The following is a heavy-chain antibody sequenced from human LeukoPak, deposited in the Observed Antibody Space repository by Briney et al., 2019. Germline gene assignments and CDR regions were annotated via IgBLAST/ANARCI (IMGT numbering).Heavy chain of an antibody. CDR1: GGSISSYY. CDR3: ARERLLYYYGSGSYYKGSWFDP. Sequence: SETLSLTCTVSGGSISSYYWSWIRQPPGKGLEWIGYIYYSGSTNYNPSLKSRVTISVDTSKNQFSLKLSSVTAADTAVYYCARERLLYYYGSGSYYKGSWFDPWGQGTLVTVSS. D-gene: IGHD3-10*01. CDR2: IYYSGST. V-gene: IGHV4-59*01. J-gene: IGHJ5*02.